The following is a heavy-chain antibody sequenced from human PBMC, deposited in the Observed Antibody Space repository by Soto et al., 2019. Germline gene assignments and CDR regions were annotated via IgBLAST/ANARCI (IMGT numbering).Heavy chain of an antibody. J-gene: IGHJ4*02. CDR2: ISGYNGNT. CDR3: ARDRGVVTSGSAYYFDY. Sequence: QVQLVQSGPEVKKPGASVKVSCKATGYTFRSYGVTWVRQAPGQGLEWMGWISGYNGNTEYAQKLQGRVTMTTDTSTSTVYMELRSLGSADTAVYYCARDRGVVTSGSAYYFDYWGQGTLFTVSS. D-gene: IGHD2-2*01. CDR1: GYTFRSYG. V-gene: IGHV1-18*01.